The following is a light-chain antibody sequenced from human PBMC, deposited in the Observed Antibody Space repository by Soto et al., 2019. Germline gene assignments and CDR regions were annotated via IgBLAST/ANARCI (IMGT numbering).Light chain of an antibody. CDR1: QSVSSN. CDR2: GAS. Sequence: EIVMTQSPATLSVSPGERATLSCRASQSVSSNLAWYQQKPGQAPRLLIYGASTRATGIPARFSGRGSGTEFTLTNSSLQSEDFAVYDCQQYNNWPPTWTFGQGTKVEIK. CDR3: QQYNNWPPTWT. J-gene: IGKJ1*01. V-gene: IGKV3-15*01.